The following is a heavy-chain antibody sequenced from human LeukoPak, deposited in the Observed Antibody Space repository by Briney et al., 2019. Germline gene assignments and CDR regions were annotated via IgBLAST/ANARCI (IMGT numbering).Heavy chain of an antibody. CDR2: INGDGSTT. D-gene: IGHD3-22*01. CDR3: ATGNYYDSRGYYTFGH. Sequence: GPLRLSCAASGFAFNKYWMHWVRQTPGKGLVWVSRINGDGSTTSYADSVKGGFTISRDNAKNTLYLQMSSLRAEDTAVYYCATGNYYDSRGYYTFGHWGQGTLVTVSS. CDR1: GFAFNKYW. J-gene: IGHJ4*02. V-gene: IGHV3-74*01.